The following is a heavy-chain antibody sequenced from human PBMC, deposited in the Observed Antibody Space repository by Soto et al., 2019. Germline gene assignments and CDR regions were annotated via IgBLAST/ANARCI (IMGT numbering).Heavy chain of an antibody. CDR2: INGGNGNT. D-gene: IGHD1-26*01. Sequence: SAQLSCKAPGNSVPYNALHSPRQAQGQRVEWMGWINGGNGNTYYSEHFQGRVTFTRDTSAGTAYMQLSSLTSEDTAVYCCAREDTGGSGSHYFGYFKYWGKGALVTVS. CDR1: GNSVPYNA. J-gene: IGHJ4*02. CDR3: AREDTGGSGSHYFGYFKY. V-gene: IGHV1-3*01.